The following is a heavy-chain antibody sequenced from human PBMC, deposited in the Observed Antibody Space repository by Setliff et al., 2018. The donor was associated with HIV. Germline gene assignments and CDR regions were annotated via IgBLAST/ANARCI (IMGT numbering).Heavy chain of an antibody. V-gene: IGHV1-2*02. D-gene: IGHD3-3*01. Sequence: APVKVSCKASGYTFTGYYMHWVRQAPGQGLEWMGWINPNSGGTNYAQKFQGRVTMTRDTSISTAYMELSRLRSDDTAVYYCARGGTIFGVVISNYYYMDVWGKGTTVTVSS. J-gene: IGHJ6*03. CDR3: ARGGTIFGVVISNYYYMDV. CDR1: GYTFTGYY. CDR2: INPNSGGT.